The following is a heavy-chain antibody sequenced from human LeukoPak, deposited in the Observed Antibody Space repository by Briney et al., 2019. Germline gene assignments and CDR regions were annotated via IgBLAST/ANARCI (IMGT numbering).Heavy chain of an antibody. CDR3: ARDKPAAGANYFGY. J-gene: IGHJ4*02. V-gene: IGHV4-59*12. CDR1: GGSISSFY. D-gene: IGHD6-13*01. Sequence: KTSETLSLTCTVSGGSISSFYWSWIRQPPGKGLEWIGYIYYSGSTNYNPSLKSRVTISVDTSKNQFSLNLSSVTAADTAVYYCARDKPAAGANYFGYWAREPWSPSPQ. CDR2: IYYSGST.